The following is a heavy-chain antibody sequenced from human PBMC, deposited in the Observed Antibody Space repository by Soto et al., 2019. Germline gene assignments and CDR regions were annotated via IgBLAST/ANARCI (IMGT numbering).Heavy chain of an antibody. V-gene: IGHV4-4*02. CDR2: IYHSGST. Sequence: SETLSLTCAVSGGSISSSNWWSWVRQPPGKGLEWIGEIYHSGSTNYNPSLKSRVTISVDKSKNQFSLKLSSVTAADTAVYYCARLLTTVTDRGYGMDVWGQGTTVTVSS. J-gene: IGHJ6*02. CDR1: GGSISSSNW. CDR3: ARLLTTVTDRGYGMDV. D-gene: IGHD4-17*01.